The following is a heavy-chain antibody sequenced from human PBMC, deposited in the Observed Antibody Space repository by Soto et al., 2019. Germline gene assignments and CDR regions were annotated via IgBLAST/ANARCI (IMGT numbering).Heavy chain of an antibody. J-gene: IGHJ4*02. CDR2: IYYTSGST. CDR1: GGSISSSTYY. V-gene: IGHV4-39*01. D-gene: IGHD3-22*01. CDR3: ARGLRKYYYDSSGYYYEDY. Sequence: NPSETLSLTCTVSGGSISSSTYYWGWIRQPPGKGLEWIGTIYYTSGSTYYNPSLKSRVTISVDTSKNQFSLELSSVTAADTAVYYCARGLRKYYYDSSGYYYEDYWGQGTLVTVSS.